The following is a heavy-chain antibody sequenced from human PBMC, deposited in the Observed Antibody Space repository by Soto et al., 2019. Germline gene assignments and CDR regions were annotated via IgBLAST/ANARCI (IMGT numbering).Heavy chain of an antibody. J-gene: IGHJ5*02. Sequence: QVQLQQWGAGLLKPSETLSLTCAVYGGSFSGYYWSWIRQPPGKGLEWIGEINHSGSTNYNPSLKSRVTISVDTSKNQFSLKLSSVTAADTAVYYSARGRYAYYYGSGSYSNWFDPWGQGTLVTVSS. D-gene: IGHD3-10*01. CDR2: INHSGST. V-gene: IGHV4-34*01. CDR3: ARGRYAYYYGSGSYSNWFDP. CDR1: GGSFSGYY.